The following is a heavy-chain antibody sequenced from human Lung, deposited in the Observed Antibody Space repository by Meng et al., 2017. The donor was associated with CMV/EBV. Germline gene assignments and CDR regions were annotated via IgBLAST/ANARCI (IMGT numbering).Heavy chain of an antibody. V-gene: IGHV3-48*03. D-gene: IGHD3-3*01. CDR3: ARDRRETYYYDFWSGYYPYYYYYGMDV. J-gene: IGHJ6*02. Sequence: GESXKISXAASGFTFSSYEMNWVRQAPGKGLEWISYISSSGSTIYYADSVKGRFTISRDNAKNSLYLQMNSLRAEDTAVYYCARDRRETYYYDFWSGYYPYYYYYGMDVWGQGTXVTVSS. CDR1: GFTFSSYE. CDR2: ISSSGSTI.